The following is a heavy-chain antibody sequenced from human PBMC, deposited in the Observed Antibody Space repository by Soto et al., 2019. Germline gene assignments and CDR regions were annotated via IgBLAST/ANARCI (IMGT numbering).Heavy chain of an antibody. V-gene: IGHV3-23*01. CDR2: ISGGGGST. Sequence: PGGSLRLSCAASGFTFSSYAMSWVRQAPGKGLEWVSGISGGGGSTNYADSVKGRFTISRDRSKNTLYLQMNSLRAEDTAVYYCAKQKNPEWLRRANLDYWGQGTLVTVSS. CDR1: GFTFSSYA. D-gene: IGHD5-12*01. J-gene: IGHJ4*02. CDR3: AKQKNPEWLRRANLDY.